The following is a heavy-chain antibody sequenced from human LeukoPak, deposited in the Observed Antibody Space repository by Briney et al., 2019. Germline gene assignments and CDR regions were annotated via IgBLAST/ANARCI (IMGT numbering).Heavy chain of an antibody. CDR3: ARHDYGADQDYYYGMDV. J-gene: IGHJ6*02. Sequence: PGESLKISCKGSGYSFTSYWIGWVRQMPGKGLEWMGIIYPGDSDTRYSPSFQGQVTISADKSISTAYLQWSSLKASDTAMYYCARHDYGADQDYYYGMDVWGQGTTVTVSS. CDR2: IYPGDSDT. CDR1: GYSFTSYW. V-gene: IGHV5-51*01. D-gene: IGHD4-17*01.